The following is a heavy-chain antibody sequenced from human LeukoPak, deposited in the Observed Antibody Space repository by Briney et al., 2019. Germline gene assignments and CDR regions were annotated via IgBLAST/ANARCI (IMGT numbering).Heavy chain of an antibody. CDR2: IYSGGST. CDR1: GFTVSSNY. V-gene: IGHV3-66*01. D-gene: IGHD5-24*01. Sequence: GGPLRLSCAASGFTVSSNYMSWVRQAPGKGLEWVSVIYSGGSTYYADSVKGRFTISRDISKNTLYLQMNSLRAEDTAVYYCAKDRGGRDGYNFDYWGQGTLVTVSS. CDR3: AKDRGGRDGYNFDY. J-gene: IGHJ4*02.